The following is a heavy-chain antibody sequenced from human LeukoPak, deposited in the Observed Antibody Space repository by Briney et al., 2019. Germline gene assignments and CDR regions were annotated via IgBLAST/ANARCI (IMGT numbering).Heavy chain of an antibody. Sequence: SQTLSLTCTVSGGSISSGGYYWSWIRQPPGKGLEWIGEINHSGSTNYNPSLKSRVTISVDTSKNQFSLKLSSVTAADTAVYYCARGGGYYSYSSSWYNSPRTFDYWGQGTLVTVSS. D-gene: IGHD6-13*01. V-gene: IGHV4-30-2*01. J-gene: IGHJ4*02. CDR1: GGSISSGGYY. CDR3: ARGGGYYSYSSSWYNSPRTFDY. CDR2: INHSGST.